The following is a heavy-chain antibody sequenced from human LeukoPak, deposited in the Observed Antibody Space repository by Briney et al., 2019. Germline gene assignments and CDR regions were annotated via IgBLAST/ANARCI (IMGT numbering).Heavy chain of an antibody. V-gene: IGHV4-59*13. J-gene: IGHJ4*02. CDR1: GGSISSYY. Sequence: SETLSLTCTVSGGSISSYYWSWIRQPPGKGLEWIGFICYSGSTKYNPSLKSRVTISVDTSKNQFSLRLSSVTAADTAVYYCARYHCSVDTCYSFDYWSQGTLVTVSSGESSQPLSCFDYWGQGTLVTVSS. CDR3: ARYHCSVDTCYSFDYWSQGTLVTVSSGESSQPLSCFDY. CDR2: ICYSGST. D-gene: IGHD2-15*01.